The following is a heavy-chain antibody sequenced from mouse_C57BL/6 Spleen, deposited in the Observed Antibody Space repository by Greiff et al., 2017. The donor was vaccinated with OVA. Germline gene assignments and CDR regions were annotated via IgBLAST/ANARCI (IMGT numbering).Heavy chain of an antibody. CDR1: GYAFTNYL. J-gene: IGHJ3*01. D-gene: IGHD1-1*01. CDR3: ARSYGSTCFAY. CDR2: INPGSGGT. V-gene: IGHV1-54*01. Sequence: VQLQQSGAELVRPGTSVKVSCKASGYAFTNYLIEWVKQRPGQGLEWIGVINPGSGGTYYNEKFKGKATMTADKSSSTAYLQLSHLTSEYAAVYFCARSYGSTCFAYWGQGTLVTVSA.